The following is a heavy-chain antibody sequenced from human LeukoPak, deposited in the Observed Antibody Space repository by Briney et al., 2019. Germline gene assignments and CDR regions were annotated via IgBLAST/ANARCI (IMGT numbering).Heavy chain of an antibody. V-gene: IGHV3-48*01. J-gene: IGHJ4*01. Sequence: PGGSLRVSCAASGFNFSDYSMNWVRQAPGKGLEWISYIGISSGNTKYADSVKGRFTISRDKARNSLYLQMNSLRVEDTAVYYCARDHRYAFDNWGHGTLVTVSS. D-gene: IGHD5-12*01. CDR2: IGISSGNT. CDR3: ARDHRYAFDN. CDR1: GFNFSDYS.